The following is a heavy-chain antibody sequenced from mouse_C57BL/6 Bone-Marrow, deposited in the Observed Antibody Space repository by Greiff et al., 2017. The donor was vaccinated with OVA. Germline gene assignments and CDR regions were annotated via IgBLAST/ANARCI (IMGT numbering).Heavy chain of an antibody. V-gene: IGHV1-81*01. D-gene: IGHD3-3*01. J-gene: IGHJ2*01. CDR2: IYPRSGNT. CDR1: GYTFTSYG. Sequence: VQLQQSGAELARPGASVKLSCKASGYTFTSYGISWVKQRTGQGLEWIGEIYPRSGNTYYNEKFKGKATRTADKSSSTAYMELRSLTSEDSADYFCARRDAAVDYFDYWGQGTTLTVAS. CDR3: ARRDAAVDYFDY.